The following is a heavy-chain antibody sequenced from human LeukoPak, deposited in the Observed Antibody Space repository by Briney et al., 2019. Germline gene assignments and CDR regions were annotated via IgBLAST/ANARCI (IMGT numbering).Heavy chain of an antibody. Sequence: GGSLRLSCVASGFTFSSYAMHWVRQAPGKGLEWVAVISYDGSNKYYADSVKGRFTISRDNSKNTLYLQMNSLRAEDTAVYYCARDRSIAAAGSDYWGQGTLVTVSS. CDR2: ISYDGSNK. CDR1: GFTFSSYA. J-gene: IGHJ4*02. V-gene: IGHV3-30-3*01. D-gene: IGHD6-13*01. CDR3: ARDRSIAAAGSDY.